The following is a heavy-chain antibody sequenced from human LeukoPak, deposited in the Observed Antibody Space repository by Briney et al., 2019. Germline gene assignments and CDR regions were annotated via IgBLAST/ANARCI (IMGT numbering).Heavy chain of an antibody. V-gene: IGHV1-18*01. CDR1: GYTFTSYG. D-gene: IGHD3-3*01. CDR3: ASPVKYYDTWSGYPPFDY. J-gene: IGHJ4*02. CDR2: ISAYNGNT. Sequence: GASVKVSCKASGYTFTSYGISWVRQAPGQGLEWIGWISAYNGNTNYAQKLQGRVTMTTDTSTSTAYMELRSLRSEDTAIYYCASPVKYYDTWSGYPPFDYWGQGTLVTVSS.